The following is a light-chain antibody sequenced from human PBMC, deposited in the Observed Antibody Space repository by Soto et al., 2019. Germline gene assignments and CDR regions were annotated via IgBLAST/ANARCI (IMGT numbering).Light chain of an antibody. Sequence: QSVLTQPPSVSGAPGQRVTISCTGSSSNIGAGYDVHWYQQVPGTAPKLLIYGNINRPSGVPDRFCGSKSGTSASLAITGLQADDEADYYCQSYDSSLTVVFGGGTKLTVL. CDR1: SSNIGAGYD. J-gene: IGLJ2*01. CDR3: QSYDSSLTVV. CDR2: GNI. V-gene: IGLV1-40*01.